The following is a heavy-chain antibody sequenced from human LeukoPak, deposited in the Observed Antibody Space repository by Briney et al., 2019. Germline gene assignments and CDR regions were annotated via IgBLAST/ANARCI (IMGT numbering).Heavy chain of an antibody. CDR2: IYSNGVT. J-gene: IGHJ4*02. CDR3: AKEYQLLPSTFFDY. D-gene: IGHD2-2*01. V-gene: IGHV3-53*01. Sequence: GGSLRLSCAASGFTVSNNYMIWVRQAPGKGLEWVSLIYSNGVTNYADSVKGRFTISRDSSKNTLYLQMNSLKAEDTAVYYCAKEYQLLPSTFFDYWGQGTLVTVSS. CDR1: GFTVSNNY.